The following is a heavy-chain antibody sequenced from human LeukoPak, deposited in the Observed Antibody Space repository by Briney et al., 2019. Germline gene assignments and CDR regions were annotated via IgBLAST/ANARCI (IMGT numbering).Heavy chain of an antibody. CDR2: NNPNSGAT. CDR3: ARGGFPGSFLDNWFDP. CDR1: GYTFTGYY. D-gene: IGHD3-3*01. Sequence: ASVKVSCKASGYTFTGYYMHWVRQAPGQGLEWMGWNNPNSGATNSAQKFQGWVTMTRDTSISTVYMELSRLRSDDTAVYYCARGGFPGSFLDNWFDPWGQGTLVTVSS. V-gene: IGHV1-2*04. J-gene: IGHJ5*02.